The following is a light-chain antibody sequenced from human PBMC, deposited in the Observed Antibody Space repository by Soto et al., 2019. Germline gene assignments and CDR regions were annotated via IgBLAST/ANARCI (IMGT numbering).Light chain of an antibody. CDR1: QSLSSW. Sequence: DIQMTQSPFTLSASVGDRVTITCRASQSLSSWLAWYQQKPGKAPKLLIYKASSLESGVPSRFSGSGSGTEFTLTISSLQPDDFATYYCLQYNSYPWAFGQGTKVEIK. CDR2: KAS. V-gene: IGKV1-5*03. J-gene: IGKJ1*01. CDR3: LQYNSYPWA.